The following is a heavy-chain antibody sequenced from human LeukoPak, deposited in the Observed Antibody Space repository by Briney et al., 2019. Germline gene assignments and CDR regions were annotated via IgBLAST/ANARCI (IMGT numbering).Heavy chain of an antibody. CDR1: GFTVSSNY. CDR3: AKGEVRGVIGHY. V-gene: IGHV3-23*01. J-gene: IGHJ4*02. D-gene: IGHD3-10*01. Sequence: GGSLRLSCAASGFTVSSNYMSWVRQAPGKGLEWVSAISGSGGSTYYADSVKGRFTISRDNSKNTLYLQMNSLRAEDTAVYYCAKGEVRGVIGHYSGQGTLVTVSS. CDR2: ISGSGGST.